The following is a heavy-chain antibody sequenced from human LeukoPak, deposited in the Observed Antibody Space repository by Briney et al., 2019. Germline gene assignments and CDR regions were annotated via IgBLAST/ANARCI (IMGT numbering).Heavy chain of an antibody. CDR2: INAGNGNT. CDR1: GYTFTSYA. D-gene: IGHD1-26*01. V-gene: IGHV1-3*01. Sequence: ASVKVSCKASGYTFTSYAMHWVRQAPGQRLEWMGWINAGNGNTKYSQKFQGRVTTTRDTSASTAYMELSSLRSEDTAMYYCARHSVMGATIPDSWGQGTLVTVSS. J-gene: IGHJ4*02. CDR3: ARHSVMGATIPDS.